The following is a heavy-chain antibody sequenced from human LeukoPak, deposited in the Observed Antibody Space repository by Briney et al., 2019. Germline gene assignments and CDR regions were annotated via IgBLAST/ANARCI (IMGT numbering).Heavy chain of an antibody. CDR1: GGPFSGYY. J-gene: IGHJ3*02. CDR2: INHSGST. Sequence: SETLSLTCAVYGGPFSGYYWRWIRQPPGKGLEGIGEINHSGSTNYNPSLKSRVTISVDTSKNQFSLKLSSVTAADTAVYYCARGVGLRSDFDIWGQGTMVTVSS. V-gene: IGHV4-34*01. CDR3: ARGVGLRSDFDI. D-gene: IGHD3-3*01.